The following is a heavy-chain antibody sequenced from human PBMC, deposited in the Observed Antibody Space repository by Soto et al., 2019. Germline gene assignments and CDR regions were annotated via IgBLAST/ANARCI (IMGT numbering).Heavy chain of an antibody. Sequence: QVQLEESGGGVVQPGRSLRLSCAASGFAFNTYGMHWVRQAPGKGLEWVAVRWYDGSNKYYADSVKGRFTISRDNSKDTLYLQMNSLRVEDTAMYYCARAVGSFDYWGQGTLVTVSS. D-gene: IGHD3-10*01. J-gene: IGHJ4*01. CDR1: GFAFNTYG. CDR3: ARAVGSFDY. CDR2: RWYDGSNK. V-gene: IGHV3-33*01.